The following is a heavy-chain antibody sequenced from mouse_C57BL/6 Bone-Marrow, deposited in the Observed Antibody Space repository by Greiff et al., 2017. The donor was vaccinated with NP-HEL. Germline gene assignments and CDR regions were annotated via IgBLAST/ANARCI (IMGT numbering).Heavy chain of an antibody. V-gene: IGHV1-81*01. J-gene: IGHJ2*01. D-gene: IGHD1-1*01. CDR2: IDPRSGNT. CDR3: ARGATVVPFDY. CDR1: GYTFTSYG. Sequence: VQLQESGAELARPGASVKLSCKASGYTFTSYGISWVKQRTGQGLEWIGEIDPRSGNTYYNEKFKGKATLTADKSSSTAYMELRSLTSEDSAVYFCARGATVVPFDYWGQGTTLTVSS.